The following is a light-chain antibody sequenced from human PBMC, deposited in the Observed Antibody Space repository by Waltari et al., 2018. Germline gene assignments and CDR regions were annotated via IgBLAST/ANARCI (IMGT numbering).Light chain of an antibody. CDR1: QSVSSQ. Sequence: IVLKQDQASLFSCPGARATISCRASQSVSSQLGWYQQKLGQAPRLLIYDAYNRATGIPARFSGSGSGTDYTLTISSLETEDFGVYYCQHRYNWHVSFGGGTKVEI. CDR2: DAY. CDR3: QHRYNWHVS. V-gene: IGKV3-11*01. J-gene: IGKJ4*01.